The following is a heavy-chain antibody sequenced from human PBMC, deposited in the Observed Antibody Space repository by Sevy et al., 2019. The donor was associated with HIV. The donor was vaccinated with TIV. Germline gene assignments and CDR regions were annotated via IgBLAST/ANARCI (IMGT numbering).Heavy chain of an antibody. CDR1: GYTLNELS. CDR3: ATAREYYYESSGYFDY. V-gene: IGHV1-24*01. CDR2: FDPEEGET. D-gene: IGHD3-22*01. J-gene: IGHJ4*02. Sequence: ASVKVSCKVCGYTLNELSMHWVRQAPGKGLEWMGRFDPEEGETIYAQKFQGRVTMTEDTSTDTAYMELSSLRSEDTAVYYCATAREYYYESSGYFDYWGQGTLVTVSS.